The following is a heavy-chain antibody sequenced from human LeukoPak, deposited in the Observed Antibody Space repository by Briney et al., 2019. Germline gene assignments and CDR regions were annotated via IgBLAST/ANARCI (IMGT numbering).Heavy chain of an antibody. V-gene: IGHV3-21*04. D-gene: IGHD6-13*01. CDR3: ARNLKGYSSSWDPSAFDI. CDR1: GFIFSSYS. J-gene: IGHJ3*02. CDR2: ISSSSSYL. Sequence: PGGSLRLSCASSGFIFSSYSMKWVRQAPGKGLEWVASISSSSSYLYYADSVKGRFTISRDNSKNTLYLQMNSLRAEDTAVYYCARNLKGYSSSWDPSAFDIWGQGTMVTVSS.